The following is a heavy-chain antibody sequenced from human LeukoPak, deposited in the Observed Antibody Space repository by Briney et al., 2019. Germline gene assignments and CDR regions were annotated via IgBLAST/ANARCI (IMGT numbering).Heavy chain of an antibody. J-gene: IGHJ4*02. Sequence: GGSLRLSCAASGFTFSSYAMSWVRQAPGKGLEWVSAISGSGGSTYYADSVKGRFTISRDNSKNTLYLQMNSLRAEDTAVYYCAKDRVTIFGVVTTPFYYWGQGNLVTVSS. V-gene: IGHV3-23*01. D-gene: IGHD3-3*01. CDR3: AKDRVTIFGVVTTPFYY. CDR1: GFTFSSYA. CDR2: ISGSGGST.